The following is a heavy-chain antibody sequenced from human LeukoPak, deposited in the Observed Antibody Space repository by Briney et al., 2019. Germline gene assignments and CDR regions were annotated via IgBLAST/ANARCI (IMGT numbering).Heavy chain of an antibody. CDR1: GFTFSDYW. Sequence: GGSLRLSCAASGFTFSDYWMSWVRQAPGKGLEWVANIKQDGSEKHYVDSLRGRFTISRDNVKNSLDLQMNSLGAEDTAVYFCARDLYYFDSSGYYASDLWGQGTLVTVSS. J-gene: IGHJ5*02. D-gene: IGHD3-22*01. CDR3: ARDLYYFDSSGYYASDL. V-gene: IGHV3-7*01. CDR2: IKQDGSEK.